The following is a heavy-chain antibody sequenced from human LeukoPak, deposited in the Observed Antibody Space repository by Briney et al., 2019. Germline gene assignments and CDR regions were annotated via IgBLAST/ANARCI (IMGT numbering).Heavy chain of an antibody. CDR3: ARVPSGGDKFDP. J-gene: IGHJ5*02. D-gene: IGHD4-17*01. CDR2: MNPKSGNT. Sequence: GASVKVSCKASGYTFSSYDLNWVRQATGQGLEWMGWMNPKSGNTGYAQKFQGRVTMTRDTSISTAYMELSSLRSEDTAVYYCARVPSGGDKFDPWGQGTLVTVFS. CDR1: GYTFSSYD. V-gene: IGHV1-8*01.